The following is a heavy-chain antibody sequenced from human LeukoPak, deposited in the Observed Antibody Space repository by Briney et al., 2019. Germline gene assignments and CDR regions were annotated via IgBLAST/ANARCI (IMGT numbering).Heavy chain of an antibody. Sequence: GGSLRLSCAASGFTFSSYWMHWVRQAPGKGLVWVSRINSDGSSTSYADSVKGRFTISRDNAKNTLYLQMTSLRAEDTAVYYCAMPSSPVDYGMDVWGQGTTVTVSS. CDR1: GFTFSSYW. CDR3: AMPSSPVDYGMDV. V-gene: IGHV3-74*01. J-gene: IGHJ6*02. CDR2: INSDGSST.